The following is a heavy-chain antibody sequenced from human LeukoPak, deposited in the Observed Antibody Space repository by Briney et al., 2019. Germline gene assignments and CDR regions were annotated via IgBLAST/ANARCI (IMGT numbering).Heavy chain of an antibody. CDR3: ARRQYDFWGGYPRPFDY. CDR2: IYYSGST. CDR1: GGSISSSSYY. J-gene: IGHJ4*02. Sequence: PSETLSLTCTVSGGSISSSSYYWGWIRQPPGKGLEWIGSIYYSGSTYYNPSLKSRVTISVDTSKNQFSLKLSSVTAADTAVYYCARRQYDFWGGYPRPFDYWGQGTLVTVSS. D-gene: IGHD3-3*01. V-gene: IGHV4-39*01.